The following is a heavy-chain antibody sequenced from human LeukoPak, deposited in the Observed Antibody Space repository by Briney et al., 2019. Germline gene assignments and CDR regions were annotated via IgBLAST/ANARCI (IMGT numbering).Heavy chain of an antibody. CDR3: ARGSYDSSYAFDI. J-gene: IGHJ3*02. Sequence: SGTLSLTCTVSGGSISSYYWSWIRQPPGKGLEWIGYIYYSGSTNYNPSLKSRVTISVDTSKNQFSLKLSSVTAADTAVYYCARGSYDSSYAFDIWGQGTMVTVSS. CDR1: GGSISSYY. CDR2: IYYSGST. D-gene: IGHD3-22*01. V-gene: IGHV4-59*12.